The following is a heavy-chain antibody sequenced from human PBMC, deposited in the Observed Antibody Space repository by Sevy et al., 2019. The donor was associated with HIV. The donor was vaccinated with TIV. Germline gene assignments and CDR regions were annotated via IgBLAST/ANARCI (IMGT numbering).Heavy chain of an antibody. CDR3: LVVVVAATPNNDY. V-gene: IGHV3-73*01. CDR2: IRSKANSYAT. J-gene: IGHJ4*02. D-gene: IGHD2-15*01. Sequence: GGSLRLSCAASGFTFSGSAMHWVRQASGKGLEWVGRIRSKANSYATAYAASVKGRFTIYSDDSKNTAYLQMNSLKTEDTAVYYCLVVVVAATPNNDYWGQGTLVTVSS. CDR1: GFTFSGSA.